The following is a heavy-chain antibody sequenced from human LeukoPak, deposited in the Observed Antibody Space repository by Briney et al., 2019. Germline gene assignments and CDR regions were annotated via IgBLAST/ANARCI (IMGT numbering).Heavy chain of an antibody. CDR3: AGGHSVYEYVDY. Sequence: SETLSLTCTVSGGSISSHYWSWIRQPPGKGLEWIGYIYYSGSTNYNPSLKSRVTISVDTSKNQFSLKLSSVTATDTAVYYCAGGHSVYEYVDYWGQGTLVTVSS. D-gene: IGHD5/OR15-5a*01. V-gene: IGHV4-59*11. CDR2: IYYSGST. CDR1: GGSISSHY. J-gene: IGHJ4*02.